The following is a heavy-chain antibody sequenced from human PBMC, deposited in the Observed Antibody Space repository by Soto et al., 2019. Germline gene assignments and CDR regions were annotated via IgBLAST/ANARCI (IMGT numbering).Heavy chain of an antibody. CDR3: ARDPPGFHSAFDF. Sequence: SETLSLTCTVSGGSLSNYYWSWIRQPTGKGLEWIGRIYTGGSINYNTSLKSRVTMSVDTSKQQFSLQLNSVTPEDTTIYYCARDPPGFHSAFDFWGQGTLVTVSS. J-gene: IGHJ4*02. CDR1: GGSLSNYY. D-gene: IGHD4-4*01. V-gene: IGHV4-4*07. CDR2: IYTGGSI.